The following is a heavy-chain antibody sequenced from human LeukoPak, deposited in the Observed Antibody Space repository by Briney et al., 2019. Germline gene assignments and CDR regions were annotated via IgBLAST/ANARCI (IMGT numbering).Heavy chain of an antibody. CDR3: ARVGYSSGWYEGYFDY. J-gene: IGHJ4*02. V-gene: IGHV3-43*01. CDR1: GLSFGDYT. Sequence: GGSLRLSCEASGLSFGDYTMHWVRQAPGKGLEWVSLISWDGGSTYYADSVKGRFTISRDNAKNSLYLQMNSLRAEDTAVYYCARVGYSSGWYEGYFDYWGQGTLVTVSS. CDR2: ISWDGGST. D-gene: IGHD6-19*01.